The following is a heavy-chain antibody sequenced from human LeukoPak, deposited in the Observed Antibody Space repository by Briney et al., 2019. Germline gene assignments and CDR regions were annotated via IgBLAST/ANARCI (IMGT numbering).Heavy chain of an antibody. Sequence: GGSLRLSCAASGFTFSSYAMSWVRQAPGKGLEWVSAISGSGGRTYYADSVKGRFTISRDNSKTTLYLQMNSLRAEDTAVYYCAKDSSRLWYIWNTFDYWGQGTLVTVSS. J-gene: IGHJ4*02. V-gene: IGHV3-23*01. CDR2: ISGSGGRT. CDR1: GFTFSSYA. CDR3: AKDSSRLWYIWNTFDY. D-gene: IGHD1-1*01.